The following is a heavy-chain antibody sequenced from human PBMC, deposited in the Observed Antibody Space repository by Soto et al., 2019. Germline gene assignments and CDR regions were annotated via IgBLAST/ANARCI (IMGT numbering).Heavy chain of an antibody. CDR2: INEDGSQQ. Sequence: EVQLVEPGGGLVQPGGSLRLSCAASGFIFSDSWMSWVRQSPGRGLEWVTNINEDGSQQYYVASVKGRFTISRDNARQSVYLQMNSLRVEDTAVYFCVRGRSTENPWGQGTVVTVSS. V-gene: IGHV3-7*03. CDR1: GFIFSDSW. CDR3: VRGRSTENP. J-gene: IGHJ5*02.